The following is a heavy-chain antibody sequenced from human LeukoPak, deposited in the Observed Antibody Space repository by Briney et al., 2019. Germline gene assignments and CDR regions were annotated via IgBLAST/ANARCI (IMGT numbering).Heavy chain of an antibody. J-gene: IGHJ5*02. CDR3: ARPYYYDSRIDP. Sequence: SETLSLTCTVSGGSISSGDYYWSWIRQPPGKGLEWIAYMYYSGSTYYNPSLKSRVTMSANTSKNQLFLKLSSVTAADTAVYYCARPYYYDSRIDPWGQGILVTVSS. CDR1: GGSISSGDYY. CDR2: MYYSGST. V-gene: IGHV4-30-4*01. D-gene: IGHD3-22*01.